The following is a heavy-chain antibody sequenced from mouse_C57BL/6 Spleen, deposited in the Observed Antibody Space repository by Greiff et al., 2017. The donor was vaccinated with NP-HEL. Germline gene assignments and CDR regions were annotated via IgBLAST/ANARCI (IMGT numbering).Heavy chain of an antibody. CDR1: GFSLTSYG. CDR3: ARHDDGYYVEGLDY. V-gene: IGHV2-6-1*01. CDR2: IWSDGST. D-gene: IGHD2-3*01. Sequence: VQLQESGPGLVAPSQSLSITCTVSGFSLTSYGVHWVRQPPGKGLEWLVVIWSDGSTTYNSALKSRLSISKDNSKSQVFLKMNSLQTDDTAMYYCARHDDGYYVEGLDYWGQGTSVTVSS. J-gene: IGHJ4*01.